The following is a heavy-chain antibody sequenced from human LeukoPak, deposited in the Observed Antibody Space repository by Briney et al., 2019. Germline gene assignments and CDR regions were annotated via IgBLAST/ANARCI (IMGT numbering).Heavy chain of an antibody. CDR2: ISGSGGST. Sequence: PGGSLRLSCAASGFTFSSYAMSWVREAPGKGLEWVSAISGSGGSTYYADSVKGRFTFSRDNSKNTLYLQMNSLRAEDTAVYYCAKSPRGGNLLWDYWGQGTLVTVSS. CDR1: GFTFSSYA. D-gene: IGHD4-23*01. J-gene: IGHJ4*02. V-gene: IGHV3-23*01. CDR3: AKSPRGGNLLWDY.